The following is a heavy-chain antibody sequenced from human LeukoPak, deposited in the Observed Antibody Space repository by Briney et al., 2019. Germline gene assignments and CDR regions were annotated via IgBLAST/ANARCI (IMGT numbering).Heavy chain of an antibody. J-gene: IGHJ5*02. Sequence: PSETLSLTCTVSGGSISSYYWSWIRQPPGKGLEWIGYIYYSGNTNYNPPLSSRVTISVDTSKNQFSLKRSSVTAADTAVYYCARDLGSTTNWFDPWGQGTLVPVSS. CDR2: IYYSGNT. D-gene: IGHD5/OR15-5a*01. CDR3: ARDLGSTTNWFDP. CDR1: GGSISSYY. V-gene: IGHV4-59*01.